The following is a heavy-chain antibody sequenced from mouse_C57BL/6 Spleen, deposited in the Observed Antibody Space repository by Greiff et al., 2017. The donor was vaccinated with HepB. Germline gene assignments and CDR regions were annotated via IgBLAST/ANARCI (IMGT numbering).Heavy chain of an antibody. J-gene: IGHJ4*01. Sequence: QVQLKESGAELVKPGASVKISCKASGYAFSSYWMNWVKQRPGKGLEWIGQIYPGDGDTNYNGKFKGKATLTADKSSSTAYMQLSSLTSEDSAVYFCARCYYYGSSYDAMDYWGQGTSVTVSS. CDR3: ARCYYYGSSYDAMDY. D-gene: IGHD1-1*01. CDR1: GYAFSSYW. CDR2: IYPGDGDT. V-gene: IGHV1-80*01.